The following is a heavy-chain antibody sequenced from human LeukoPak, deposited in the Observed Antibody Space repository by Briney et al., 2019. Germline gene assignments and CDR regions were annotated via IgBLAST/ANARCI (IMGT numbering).Heavy chain of an antibody. V-gene: IGHV3-66*01. CDR3: ARAPRHYYDSSGYFGWDWFDP. CDR2: IYSGGST. D-gene: IGHD3-22*01. CDR1: GFTVSSNY. J-gene: IGHJ5*02. Sequence: GGSLRLSCAASGFTVSSNYMSWVRQAPGKGLEWVSVIYSGGSTYYADSVKGRFTISRDNSKNTLYLQMNSLRAEDTAVYYCARAPRHYYDSSGYFGWDWFDPWGQGTLVTVSS.